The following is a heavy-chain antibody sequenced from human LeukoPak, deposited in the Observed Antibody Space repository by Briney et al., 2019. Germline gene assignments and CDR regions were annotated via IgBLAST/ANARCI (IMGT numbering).Heavy chain of an antibody. CDR1: GGSFSGYY. CDR3: ARGAVTTFDY. J-gene: IGHJ4*02. D-gene: IGHD4-17*01. CDR2: INHSGST. Sequence: PSETLSLTCAVYGGSFSGYYWSWIRQPPGKGLEWIGEINHSGSTNYNPSLKSRVTISVDTSKNQFSLKLSSMTAADTAVYYCARGAVTTFDYWGQGTLVTVSS. V-gene: IGHV4-34*01.